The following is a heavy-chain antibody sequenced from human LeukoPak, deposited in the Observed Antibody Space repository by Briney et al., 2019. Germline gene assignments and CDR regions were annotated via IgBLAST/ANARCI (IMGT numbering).Heavy chain of an antibody. CDR2: IYHSGST. CDR1: GYSISSGYY. Sequence: PSETLSLTCTVSGYSISSGYYWGWIRQPPGKGLEWIGSIYHSGSTYYNPSLKSRVTISVDTSKNQFSLKLSSVTAADTAVYYCARIQLWFGPIDYWGQGTLVTVSS. V-gene: IGHV4-38-2*02. CDR3: ARIQLWFGPIDY. D-gene: IGHD5-18*01. J-gene: IGHJ4*02.